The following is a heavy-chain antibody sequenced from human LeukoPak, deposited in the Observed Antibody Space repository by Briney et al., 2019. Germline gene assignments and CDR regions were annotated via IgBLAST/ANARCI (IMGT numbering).Heavy chain of an antibody. D-gene: IGHD4-23*01. Sequence: GGSPRLSCAASGFTFSDHYMDWVRQAPGKGLEWVGRSRNKATSYTTEYAASVKGRFIISRDDSKNSLYLQMNSLKTEDTAVYYCARDLDYGGNSDAFDIWGQGTMVTVSS. CDR2: SRNKATSYTT. CDR3: ARDLDYGGNSDAFDI. J-gene: IGHJ3*02. V-gene: IGHV3-72*01. CDR1: GFTFSDHY.